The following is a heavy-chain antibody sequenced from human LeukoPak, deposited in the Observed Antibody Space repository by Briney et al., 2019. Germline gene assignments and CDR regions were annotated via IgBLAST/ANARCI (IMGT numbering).Heavy chain of an antibody. D-gene: IGHD6-6*01. V-gene: IGHV4-4*02. CDR1: GGSISSSNW. J-gene: IGHJ6*02. Sequence: PSGTLSLTCAVSGGSISSSNWWSWVRQPPGKGLEWIGEIYHSGSTNYNPSLKSRVTISVDKSKNQFSLKLSSVTAADTAVYYCAREIAARPVGYYYYGMDVWGQGTTVTVSS. CDR3: AREIAARPVGYYYYGMDV. CDR2: IYHSGST.